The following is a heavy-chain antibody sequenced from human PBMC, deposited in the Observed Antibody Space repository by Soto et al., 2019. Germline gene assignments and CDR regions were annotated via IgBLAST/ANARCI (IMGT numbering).Heavy chain of an antibody. D-gene: IGHD3-9*01. V-gene: IGHV3-13*01. Sequence: EVQLVESGGGLVQPGGSLRLSCEASGFTLSSYDIHWVRQATGEGLAWVSGIGSGGDTHYADSVKGRFIISREDGKNSLYRQMNNLRVGDTAVYYCTRKTPPTGMEVWGQGATVTVSS. CDR3: TRKTPPTGMEV. CDR2: IGSGGDT. CDR1: GFTLSSYD. J-gene: IGHJ6*02.